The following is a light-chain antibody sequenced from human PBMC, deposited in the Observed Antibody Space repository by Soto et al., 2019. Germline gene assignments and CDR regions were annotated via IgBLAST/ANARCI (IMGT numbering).Light chain of an antibody. V-gene: IGKV1D-13*01. Sequence: ALPLTQSPSSLSASVGDRVTITCRASQAISSALPWYQQKPGKAPKLLIYDASSLESGVPSRFSGSGSGTDFTLTISSLQPEDFATYYCQQFNNYPPLTFGGGTKVEIK. CDR1: QAISSA. CDR3: QQFNNYPPLT. CDR2: DAS. J-gene: IGKJ4*01.